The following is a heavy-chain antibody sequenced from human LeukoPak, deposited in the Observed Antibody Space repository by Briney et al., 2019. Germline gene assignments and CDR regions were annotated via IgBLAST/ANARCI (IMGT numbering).Heavy chain of an antibody. CDR2: LYSGGRI. J-gene: IGHJ3*02. CDR1: GFTVSSSY. Sequence: GGSLRLSCAASGFTVSSSYMNGVRQAPGGGLEWVSVLYSGGRIHYADSVKGRFTISRDNSKNTLYLQMNSLRAEDTAVYFCARDRRDAFDIWGQGTMVTVSS. V-gene: IGHV3-66*01. CDR3: ARDRRDAFDI.